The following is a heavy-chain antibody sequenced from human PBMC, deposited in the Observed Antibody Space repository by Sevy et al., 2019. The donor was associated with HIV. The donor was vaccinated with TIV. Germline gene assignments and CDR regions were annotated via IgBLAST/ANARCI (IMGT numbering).Heavy chain of an antibody. J-gene: IGHJ4*02. CDR2: ISSSGHT. V-gene: IGHV4-4*07. CDR1: GGSISGYY. D-gene: IGHD6-19*01. CDR3: AGAVATTADFDY. Sequence: SETLSLSCTVSGGSISGYYWNWLRQSAGEGLEWIGRISSSGHTNYNPSLKSQLTMSMDTSRDQFSLRLSSVTAADTAVYYCAGAVATTADFDYWGQGTQVTVSS.